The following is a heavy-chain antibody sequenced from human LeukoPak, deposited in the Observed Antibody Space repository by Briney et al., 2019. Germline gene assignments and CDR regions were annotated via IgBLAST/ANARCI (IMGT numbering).Heavy chain of an antibody. Sequence: SETLSLTCAVSGYSISNSNWWGWIRQPPGKALEWIGYIYYSGSTYYNPSLKSRVTMSVDTSKNQFSLKLNSVTAVDTALYYCARTRLTTGTTFDLWAVAPWSLSPQ. CDR3: ARTRLTTGTTFDL. J-gene: IGHJ2*01. CDR1: GYSISNSNW. D-gene: IGHD1-1*01. CDR2: IYYSGST. V-gene: IGHV4-28*01.